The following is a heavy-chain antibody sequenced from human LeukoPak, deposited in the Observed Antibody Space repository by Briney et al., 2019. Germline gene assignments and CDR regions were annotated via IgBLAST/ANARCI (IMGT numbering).Heavy chain of an antibody. CDR3: AREIRDSGFWSGYYKFDP. J-gene: IGHJ5*02. Sequence: ASVKVSCTASGYTFTSYDINWVRQATGPGLEWMGWMNPNSGNTGYAQKFQGRVTITRNTSISTAYMELSSLRSEDTAVYYCAREIRDSGFWSGYYKFDPWGQGTLVTVSS. CDR1: GYTFTSYD. V-gene: IGHV1-8*03. D-gene: IGHD3-3*01. CDR2: MNPNSGNT.